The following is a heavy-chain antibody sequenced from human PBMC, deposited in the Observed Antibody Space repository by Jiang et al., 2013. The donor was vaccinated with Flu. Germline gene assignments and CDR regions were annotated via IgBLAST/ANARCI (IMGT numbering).Heavy chain of an antibody. CDR2: IIPIFATA. J-gene: IGHJ6*02. CDR3: ASYYDYVWGSYRYGYKYGMDV. Sequence: SGAEVKKPGSSVKVSCKASGGTFRSYAISWVRQAPGQGLEWMGGIIPIFATANYAQKFQGRVTITADESTSTAYMELRSLRSEDTAVYYCASYYDYVWGSYRYGYKYGMDVWGQGTTV. CDR1: GGTFRSYA. V-gene: IGHV1-69*01. D-gene: IGHD3-16*02.